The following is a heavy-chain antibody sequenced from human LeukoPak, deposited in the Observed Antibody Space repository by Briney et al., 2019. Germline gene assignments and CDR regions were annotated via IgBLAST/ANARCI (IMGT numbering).Heavy chain of an antibody. CDR2: IYHSGST. J-gene: IGHJ4*02. Sequence: NPSETLSLTCAVSGGSISSGGYSWSWIRQPPGKGLEWIGYIYHSGSTYYNPSLKSRVTISVDTSKNQFSLKLSSVTAADTAVYYCARGPVGYCSSTSCYIFDYWGQGTLVTVSS. CDR1: GGSISSGGYS. V-gene: IGHV4-30-2*05. CDR3: ARGPVGYCSSTSCYIFDY. D-gene: IGHD2-2*02.